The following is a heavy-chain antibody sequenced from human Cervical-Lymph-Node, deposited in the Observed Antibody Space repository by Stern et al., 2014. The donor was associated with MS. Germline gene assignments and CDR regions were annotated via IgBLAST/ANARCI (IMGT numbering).Heavy chain of an antibody. CDR2: IWYDGSNK. CDR1: GFTFSSYG. Sequence: VQLVESGGGVVQPGRSLRLSCAASGFTFSSYGMHWVRQAPGKGLEWVAVIWYDGSNKYYADSVKGRFTISRDNSKNTLYLQMNSLRAEDTAVYYCARDDGNYYYYYGMDVWGQGTTVTVSS. V-gene: IGHV3-33*01. J-gene: IGHJ6*02. CDR3: ARDDGNYYYYYGMDV.